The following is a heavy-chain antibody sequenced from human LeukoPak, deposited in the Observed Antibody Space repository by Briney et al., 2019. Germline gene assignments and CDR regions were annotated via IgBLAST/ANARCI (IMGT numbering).Heavy chain of an antibody. D-gene: IGHD2-15*01. CDR3: ARVSCGGGTCYHSRGWFDP. CDR1: GFTFSTCS. Sequence: GGSLTLSCAASGFTFSTCSMNWVRQAPGKGLEWVSYISSSGVTIYYADSVKGRLTISRDNAKNSLYLQMNSLRAEDTAVYYCARVSCGGGTCYHSRGWFDPWGQGTLVTVSS. V-gene: IGHV3-48*01. J-gene: IGHJ5*02. CDR2: ISSSGVTI.